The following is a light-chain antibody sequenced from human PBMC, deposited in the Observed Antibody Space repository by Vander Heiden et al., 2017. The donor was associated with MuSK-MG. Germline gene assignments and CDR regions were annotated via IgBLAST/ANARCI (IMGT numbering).Light chain of an antibody. J-gene: IGKJ3*01. CDR1: QSISSY. CDR2: AAS. V-gene: IGKV1-39*01. Sequence: DIQRTQSPSSLSASVGDRVTITCRASQSISSYLNWYQQKPGKAPKLLIYAASSLQSGVPSRFSGSGSGTDFTLTISSLQPEDFATYYCQQSYSTPLTFGHGTKVDIK. CDR3: QQSYSTPLT.